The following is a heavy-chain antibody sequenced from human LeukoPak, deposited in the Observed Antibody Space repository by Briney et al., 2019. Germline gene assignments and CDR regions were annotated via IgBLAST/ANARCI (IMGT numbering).Heavy chain of an antibody. D-gene: IGHD1-26*01. J-gene: IGHJ4*02. CDR3: AKDSKTYSGSYGVDY. Sequence: GGSLRLSCAASGFTFSSYAMSWVRQAPGKGLEWVSAISGGGDSTYYADSVKGRFTISRDNSKNTLYLQMNSLRAEDTAVYYCAKDSKTYSGSYGVDYWGQGTLVTVSS. CDR2: ISGGGDST. V-gene: IGHV3-23*01. CDR1: GFTFSSYA.